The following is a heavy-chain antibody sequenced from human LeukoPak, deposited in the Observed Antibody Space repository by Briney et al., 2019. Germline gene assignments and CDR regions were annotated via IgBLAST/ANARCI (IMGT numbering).Heavy chain of an antibody. CDR1: GFTFSSYG. CDR3: AKDREQQLVHFLY. CDR2: ISYDGSAK. V-gene: IGHV3-30*18. Sequence: GRSLRLSCAASGFTFSSYGMHWVRQAPGKGLEWVAVISYDGSAKSYADSVKGRFTISRDNSKNTLYLQMNSLRAEDTAVYYCAKDREQQLVHFLYWGQGTLVTVSS. D-gene: IGHD6-13*01. J-gene: IGHJ4*02.